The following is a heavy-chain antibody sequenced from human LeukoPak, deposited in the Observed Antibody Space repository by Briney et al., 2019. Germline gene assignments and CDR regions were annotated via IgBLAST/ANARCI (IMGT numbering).Heavy chain of an antibody. CDR3: AKAAQVATILVY. Sequence: PGGSLRLSCAASGFTFSSYWMHWVRQAPGKGLVWVSRISPDGSTTGHADSVKGRFTTSRDNAKNTLFLQMNSLRAEDTAVYYCAKAAQVATILVYWGQGTLVTVSS. CDR2: ISPDGSTT. J-gene: IGHJ4*02. D-gene: IGHD5-24*01. CDR1: GFTFSSYW. V-gene: IGHV3-74*01.